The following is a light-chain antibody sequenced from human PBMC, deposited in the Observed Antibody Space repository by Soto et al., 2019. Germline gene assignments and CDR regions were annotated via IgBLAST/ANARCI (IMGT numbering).Light chain of an antibody. CDR1: QSVSSSY. CDR3: QQYDSSLT. CDR2: GAS. J-gene: IGKJ4*01. Sequence: EIVLTQSPGTLSLSPGERATLSCRASQSVSSSYLAWYQHKPGQAPRLLIYGASGRATGIPDRFSGSGSGTDFTLTISRLEPEDFAAYYCQQYDSSLTFGGGTKVEIK. V-gene: IGKV3-20*01.